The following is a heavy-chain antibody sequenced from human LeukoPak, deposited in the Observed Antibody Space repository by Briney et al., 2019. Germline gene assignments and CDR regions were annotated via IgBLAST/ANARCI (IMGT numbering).Heavy chain of an antibody. CDR1: GGSISSGNYY. CDR2: IYTSGST. V-gene: IGHV4-61*02. J-gene: IGHJ6*02. CDR3: ARGLREEYRTPDQQLHYYYYYGMDV. Sequence: PSETLSLTCTVSGGSISSGNYYWSWIRQPAGKGLEWIGRIYTSGSTNYNPSLKSRVTISVDTSKNQFSLKLSSVTAADTAVYYCARGLREEYRTPDQQLHYYYYYGMDVWGQGTTVTVSS. D-gene: IGHD2/OR15-2a*01.